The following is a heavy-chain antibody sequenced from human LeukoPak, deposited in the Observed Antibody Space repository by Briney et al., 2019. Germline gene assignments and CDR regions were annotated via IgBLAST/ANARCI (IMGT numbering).Heavy chain of an antibody. CDR3: ARIRDGYNDAYDI. CDR1: GYTFTGYY. CDR2: TNPGGDNT. D-gene: IGHD5-24*01. Sequence: ASVKVSCKASGYTFTGYYIHWVRQAPGQRLEWMGLTNPGGDNTKYAQNFQGRVTMTSDTSARTVYMELSSLSSEDTAIYYCARIRDGYNDAYDIWGQGTVVTVPS. J-gene: IGHJ3*02. V-gene: IGHV1-46*01.